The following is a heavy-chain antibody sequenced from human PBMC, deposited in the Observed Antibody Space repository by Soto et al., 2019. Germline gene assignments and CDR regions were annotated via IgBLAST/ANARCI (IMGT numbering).Heavy chain of an antibody. Sequence: QVQLQESGPGLVKPSQTLSLTCTVSGGSISSGDYYWSWIRQPPGTGLEWIGYIYYSGSTCYNPSLKRPGTISLDTSKDHVSLKLSSVTAADTAVYYFARVVSSRAVRPCDYWGQRTLVTVSS. J-gene: IGHJ4*02. CDR2: IYYSGST. CDR3: ARVVSSRAVRPCDY. V-gene: IGHV4-30-4*01. CDR1: GGSISSGDYY. D-gene: IGHD6-6*01.